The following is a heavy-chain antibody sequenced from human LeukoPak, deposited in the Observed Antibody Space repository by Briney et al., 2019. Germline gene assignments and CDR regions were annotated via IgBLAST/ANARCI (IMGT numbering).Heavy chain of an antibody. CDR2: IYCSGST. V-gene: IGHV4-61*01. CDR1: SGSVSSGSYY. D-gene: IGHD6-19*01. Sequence: SETLSLTCTVSSGSVSSGSYYWSWIRQPPGKGLEWIGYIYCSGSTNYNPSLKSRVTISVDTSKNQFSLKLSSVTAADTAVYYCARYSSGWYYFDYWGQGTLVTVSS. J-gene: IGHJ4*02. CDR3: ARYSSGWYYFDY.